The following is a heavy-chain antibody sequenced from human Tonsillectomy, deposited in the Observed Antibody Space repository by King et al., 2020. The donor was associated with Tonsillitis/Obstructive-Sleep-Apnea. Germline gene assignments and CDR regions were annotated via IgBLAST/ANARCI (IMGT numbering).Heavy chain of an antibody. V-gene: IGHV5-51*01. CDR3: ARRRGNQLLPDY. CDR1: GYSFTSYW. D-gene: IGHD2-2*01. Sequence: VQLVESGAEVKKPGESLKISCKGSGYSFTSYWIGLVRQMPGKGLEWMGIIYPGDSDTRYRPSFQGQVTSSADNSISTAYLQWRSLKASDTAMYYCARRRGNQLLPDYWGQGTLVTVSS. J-gene: IGHJ4*02. CDR2: IYPGDSDT.